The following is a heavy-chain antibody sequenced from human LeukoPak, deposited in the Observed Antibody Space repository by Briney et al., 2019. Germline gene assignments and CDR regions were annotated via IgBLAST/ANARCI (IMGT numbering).Heavy chain of an antibody. CDR1: GYTFTGYY. D-gene: IGHD1-26*01. Sequence: GASVKLFCKASGYTFTGYYRRWVRQAPGQRLEGMGWINPNSSGTSYAQIFQDRVTITRDTSISTANMELSRLTSDDTAVYYCARLLVDSNDGYDVWGQGTMVTASS. V-gene: IGHV1-2*02. CDR2: INPNSSGT. J-gene: IGHJ3*01. CDR3: ARLLVDSNDGYDV.